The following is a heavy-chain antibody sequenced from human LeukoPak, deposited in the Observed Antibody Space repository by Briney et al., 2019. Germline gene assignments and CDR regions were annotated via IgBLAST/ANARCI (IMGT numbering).Heavy chain of an antibody. D-gene: IGHD3-10*01. CDR3: VREGVSSSGTLGVFDI. CDR2: IYPGDSDT. CDR1: GYSFSIYW. Sequence: GESLKISCKGSGYSFSIYWIGWVRQMPGKGLEWMGIIYPGDSDTRYSPSFQDQVTISADKSISTAYLQWSSLKASDTAMYYCVREGVSSSGTLGVFDIWGQGTMVTVSS. V-gene: IGHV5-51*01. J-gene: IGHJ3*02.